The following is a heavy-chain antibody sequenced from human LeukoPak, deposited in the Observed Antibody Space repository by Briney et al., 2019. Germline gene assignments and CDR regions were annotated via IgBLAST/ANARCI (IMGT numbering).Heavy chain of an antibody. CDR1: GGTFSSYG. CDR3: ASSTSYYDSSGYNFAY. J-gene: IGHJ4*02. Sequence: SVKVSCKASGGTFSSYGISWVGQAPGQGLEWMGRIIPIFGTANYAQKFQGRVTITTDESTSTAYMELSSLRSEDTAVYYCASSTSYYDSSGYNFAYWGQGTLVTVSS. V-gene: IGHV1-69*05. CDR2: IIPIFGTA. D-gene: IGHD3-22*01.